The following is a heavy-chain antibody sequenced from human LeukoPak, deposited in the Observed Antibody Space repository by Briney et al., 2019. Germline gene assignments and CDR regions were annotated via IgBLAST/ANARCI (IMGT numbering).Heavy chain of an antibody. CDR3: AKDPVGTEGGSSSWYLFFDY. Sequence: GGSLRLSCAASGFTFSSYAMSWVRQAPGKGLEWVSAISGSGGSTYYADSVKGRFTISRDNSKNTLYLQMNSLRAEDTAVCYCAKDPVGTEGGSSSWYLFFDYWGQGTLVTVSS. D-gene: IGHD6-13*01. CDR1: GFTFSSYA. J-gene: IGHJ4*02. CDR2: ISGSGGST. V-gene: IGHV3-23*01.